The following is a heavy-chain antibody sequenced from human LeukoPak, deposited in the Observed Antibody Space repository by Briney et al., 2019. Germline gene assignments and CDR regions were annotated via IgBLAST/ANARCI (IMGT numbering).Heavy chain of an antibody. J-gene: IGHJ4*02. V-gene: IGHV3-74*01. D-gene: IGHD4-11*01. CDR3: ATDDYRGLGY. Sequence: QPGGSLRLSCTASGITFTSYWMHWVRQAPGKGLVWVSHINMVGSHTTYADSVKGRFTISRDNAKSTLYLQLSSLRAEDTAVYYCATDDYRGLGYWGQGTLVTVSS. CDR2: INMVGSHT. CDR1: GITFTSYW.